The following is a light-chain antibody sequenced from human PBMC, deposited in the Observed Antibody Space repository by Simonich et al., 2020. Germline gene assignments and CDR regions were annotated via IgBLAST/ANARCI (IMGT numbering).Light chain of an antibody. Sequence: NFMLTQPHSVSESPGKTVTISCTRSSGSIASNYVQWYQQRPGRSPTTVIHEDNQRPSGVPDRFSGSIDSSSNSASLTISGLKTEDEADYYCQSYDSSNQVFGGGTKLTVL. J-gene: IGLJ3*02. CDR2: EDN. CDR1: SGSIASNY. CDR3: QSYDSSNQV. V-gene: IGLV6-57*01.